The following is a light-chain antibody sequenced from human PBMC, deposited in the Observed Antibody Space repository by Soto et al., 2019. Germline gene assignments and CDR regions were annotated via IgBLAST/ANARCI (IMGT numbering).Light chain of an antibody. CDR1: SSDVGYYNY. CDR3: SSYAASDTLL. V-gene: IGLV2-14*01. J-gene: IGLJ2*01. Sequence: QSALTQPASVSGSPGQSITISCTGTSSDVGYYNYVSWYQHYPGKAPQLMIYEAYNRPSGVSNRFSGAKSGNTASLTISGLRAEDEATYYCSSYAASDTLLFGGGTQLTVL. CDR2: EAY.